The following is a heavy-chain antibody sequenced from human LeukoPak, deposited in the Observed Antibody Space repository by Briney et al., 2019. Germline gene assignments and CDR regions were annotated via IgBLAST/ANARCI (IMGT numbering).Heavy chain of an antibody. CDR2: ISAYNGNT. Sequence: ASVKVSCKASGYTFTSYGISWVRQAPGQGLEWMGWISAYNGNTNYAQKLQGRVTMTTDTSTSTAYMELRSLRSDDTAVYYCARDENYCDSSGRVRGFDYWGQGTLVTVSS. CDR3: ARDENYCDSSGRVRGFDY. V-gene: IGHV1-18*01. CDR1: GYTFTSYG. J-gene: IGHJ4*02. D-gene: IGHD3-22*01.